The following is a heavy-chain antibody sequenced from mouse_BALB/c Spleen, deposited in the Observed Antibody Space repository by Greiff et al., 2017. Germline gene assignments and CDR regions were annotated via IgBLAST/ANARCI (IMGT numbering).Heavy chain of an antibody. CDR2: ISSGGSYT. V-gene: IGHV5-6-4*01. D-gene: IGHD2-4*01. J-gene: IGHJ2*01. CDR3: TRDSYDYDGAHYFDY. Sequence: EVQRVESGGGLVKPGGSLKLSCAASGFTFSSYTMSWVRQTPEKRLEWVATISSGGSYTYYPDSVKGRFTISRDNAKNTLYLQMSSLKSEDTAMYYCTRDSYDYDGAHYFDYWGQGTTLTVSS. CDR1: GFTFSSYT.